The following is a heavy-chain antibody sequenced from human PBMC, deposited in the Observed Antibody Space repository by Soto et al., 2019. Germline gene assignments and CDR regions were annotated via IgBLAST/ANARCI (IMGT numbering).Heavy chain of an antibody. D-gene: IGHD5-18*01. CDR2: ISYDETNK. J-gene: IGHJ4*02. Sequence: GGSLRLSCAASGFTFSHYGMHWVRQAPGKGLEWVALISYDETNKYYADSVKGRFTISRDNSKNTLYLQMNSLRGDDAAVYYCAKDQSRGYNYGDHNFDYWGQGTLVTVSS. V-gene: IGHV3-30*18. CDR3: AKDQSRGYNYGDHNFDY. CDR1: GFTFSHYG.